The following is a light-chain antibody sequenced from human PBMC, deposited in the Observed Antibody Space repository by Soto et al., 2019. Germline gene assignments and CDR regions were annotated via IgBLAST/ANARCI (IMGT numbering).Light chain of an antibody. CDR2: GAS. CDR3: QQYGSSGT. V-gene: IGKV3-20*01. Sequence: ETVLTQSPGTLSLSPGERATLSCRASQSVNRIYVVWYQQKPGQAPRLLMYGASSRATGIPDRFSGSGSGTDFPLTISRLEAEDFAVYYCQQYGSSGTFGQGTKVDIK. J-gene: IGKJ1*01. CDR1: QSVNRIY.